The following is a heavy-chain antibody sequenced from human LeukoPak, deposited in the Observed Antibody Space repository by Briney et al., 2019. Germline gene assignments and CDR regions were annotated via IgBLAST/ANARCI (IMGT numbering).Heavy chain of an antibody. D-gene: IGHD3-3*01. J-gene: IGHJ3*02. V-gene: IGHV4-31*03. CDR1: GGSISSGGYY. CDR2: IYYSGST. Sequence: SQTLSLTCTVSGGSISSGGYYWSWIRQHPGKGLEWIGYIYYSGSTYYNPSLKSRVTISVDTSKNQSSLKLSSVTAADTAVYYCARVLFWGDSRAFDIWGQGTMVTVSS. CDR3: ARVLFWGDSRAFDI.